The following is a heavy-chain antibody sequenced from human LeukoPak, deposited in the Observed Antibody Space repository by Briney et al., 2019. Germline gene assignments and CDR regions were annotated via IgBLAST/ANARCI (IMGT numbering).Heavy chain of an antibody. Sequence: SCAAAGFTFSSYEMNWRRPARGKVLDWVSYISSSGSTLYPAVTGKGRFTISRDNTKNSLYLKMNSLRAEDTAVYYCARDRGDIVVGTTNWFDPWGQGTLVTVSS. J-gene: IGHJ5*02. V-gene: IGHV3-48*03. CDR1: GFTFSSYE. CDR2: ISSSGSTL. CDR3: ARDRGDIVVGTTNWFDP. D-gene: IGHD2-2*01.